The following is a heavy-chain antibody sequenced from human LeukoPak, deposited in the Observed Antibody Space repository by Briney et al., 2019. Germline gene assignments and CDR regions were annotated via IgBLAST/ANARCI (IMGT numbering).Heavy chain of an antibody. V-gene: IGHV3-23*01. CDR3: AKDQRPDSGYDIDY. Sequence: GGSLRLSCAASGFTFSSYAMSWVRQAPRKGLEWVSVIYGSGDTTNYADSVKGRFTISRDNSKNMLYLQMHGLRAEDTAVYYCAKDQRPDSGYDIDYWGQGTLVTVSS. CDR2: IYGSGDTT. CDR1: GFTFSSYA. D-gene: IGHD5-12*01. J-gene: IGHJ4*02.